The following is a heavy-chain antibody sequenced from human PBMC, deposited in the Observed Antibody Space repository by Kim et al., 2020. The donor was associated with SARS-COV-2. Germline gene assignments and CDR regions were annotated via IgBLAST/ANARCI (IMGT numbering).Heavy chain of an antibody. CDR2: IYYSGST. CDR3: ARARYYYGSGSYKRPNYYYYGMDV. D-gene: IGHD3-10*01. V-gene: IGHV4-59*01. Sequence: SETLSLTCTVSGGSISSYYWSWIRQPPGKGLEWIGYIYYSGSTNYNPSLKSRVTISVDTSKNQFSLKLSSVTAADTAVYYCARARYYYGSGSYKRPNYYYYGMDVWGQGTTVTVSS. J-gene: IGHJ6*02. CDR1: GGSISSYY.